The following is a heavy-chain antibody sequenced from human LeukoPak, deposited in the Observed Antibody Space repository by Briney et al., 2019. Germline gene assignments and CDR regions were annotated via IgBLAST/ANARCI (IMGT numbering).Heavy chain of an antibody. D-gene: IGHD4-11*01. CDR2: IYYSGST. CDR1: GGFISSSNHY. V-gene: IGHV4-39*01. CDR3: ARNDYSNVYFDY. Sequence: PSETLSLTCAVSGGFISSSNHYWGWIRQPPGKGLEWIGSIYYSGSTYYNPSLKSRVTISVDTSKNQFSLKLSSVTAADTAVYHCARNDYSNVYFDYWGQGTLVTASS. J-gene: IGHJ4*02.